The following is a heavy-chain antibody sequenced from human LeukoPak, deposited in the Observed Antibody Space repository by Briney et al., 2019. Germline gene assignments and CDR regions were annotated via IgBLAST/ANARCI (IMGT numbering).Heavy chain of an antibody. Sequence: SVKVSCKASGYTFTSYGISWVRQAPGQGLEWMGWISGYNGNTNYAQKLQGRVTMTTDTSTSIAFMELRSLRSDDTAVYYCARDHLDRGYSYGPDYWGQGTLVTVSS. D-gene: IGHD5-18*01. J-gene: IGHJ4*02. V-gene: IGHV1-18*01. CDR1: GYTFTSYG. CDR3: ARDHLDRGYSYGPDY. CDR2: ISGYNGNT.